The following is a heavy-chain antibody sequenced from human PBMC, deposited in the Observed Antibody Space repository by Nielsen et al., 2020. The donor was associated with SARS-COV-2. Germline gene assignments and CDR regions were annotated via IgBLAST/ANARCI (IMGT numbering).Heavy chain of an antibody. Sequence: GESLKISCAASGFTFSSYAMHWVRQAPGKGLEWVAVISYDGSNKYYADSVKGRFTISRDNSKNTLYLQMNSLRAEDTAVYYCARDFGDYYDRMDYWGQGTLVTVSS. D-gene: IGHD3-22*01. CDR2: ISYDGSNK. V-gene: IGHV3-30*04. CDR1: GFTFSSYA. CDR3: ARDFGDYYDRMDY. J-gene: IGHJ4*02.